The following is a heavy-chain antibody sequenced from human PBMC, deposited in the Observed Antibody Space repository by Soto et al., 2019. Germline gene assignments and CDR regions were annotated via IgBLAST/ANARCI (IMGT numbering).Heavy chain of an antibody. D-gene: IGHD6-13*01. J-gene: IGHJ5*02. CDR2: IYYSGSS. V-gene: IGHV4-31*03. CDR3: ARVEVPESSSWHPCDP. Sequence: PSETLSLTCTFSGDSVSSYDYYWNWIRQHPGKGLEWIGYIYYSGSSDYNPSLRSRVTISVDTSKNQFSLMVTSVTAADTAVYYCARVEVPESSSWHPCDPWGQGTLVTVS. CDR1: GDSVSSYDYY.